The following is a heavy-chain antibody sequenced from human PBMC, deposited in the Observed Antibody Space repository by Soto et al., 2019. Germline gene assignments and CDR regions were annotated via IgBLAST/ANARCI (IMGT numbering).Heavy chain of an antibody. CDR3: ARLGGFALGGNYYMDV. J-gene: IGHJ6*03. D-gene: IGHD3-16*01. CDR2: IYYSGGT. Sequence: SETLSLTCTVSGDSISNIDFYWGWVRQPPGKGLEWIGTIYYSGGTYYNPSLKSRVSISVDTSKNQFSLELTSVTAADTAVYYCARLGGFALGGNYYMDVWGKGTTVTVSS. V-gene: IGHV4-39*01. CDR1: GDSISNIDFY.